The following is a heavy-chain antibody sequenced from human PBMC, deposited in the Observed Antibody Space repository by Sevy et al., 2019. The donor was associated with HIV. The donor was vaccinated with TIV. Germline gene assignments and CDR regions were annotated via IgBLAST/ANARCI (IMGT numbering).Heavy chain of an antibody. CDR3: ARWGILTGYYSWLDY. J-gene: IGHJ4*02. V-gene: IGHV3-11*06. CDR2: ISSKTGYT. Sequence: GGSLRLSCAASGFTFSDHYMSWIRQAPGKGLEWISYISSKTGYTNYAESVKDRFTISRDDAQNSVYLQMNGLRAEDTVVYYCARWGILTGYYSWLDYWGQGTLVTVSS. CDR1: GFTFSDHY. D-gene: IGHD3-9*01.